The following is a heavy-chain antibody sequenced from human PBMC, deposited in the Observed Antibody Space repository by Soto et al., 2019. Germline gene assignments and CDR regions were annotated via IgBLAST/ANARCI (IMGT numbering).Heavy chain of an antibody. J-gene: IGHJ4*02. CDR2: INPKSGDT. D-gene: IGHD3-10*01. Sequence: QVQLVQSGTEVKKPGASVRVSCKASGYTFTDYYVHWVRQAPGQGLEWMGWINPKSGDTSYPQKFQGRVTMTRDTSSSSAFMDLRRLRSDDTAVYYCARVGWDGSGLDSWGQGTLLIVSS. CDR1: GYTFTDYY. CDR3: ARVGWDGSGLDS. V-gene: IGHV1-2*02.